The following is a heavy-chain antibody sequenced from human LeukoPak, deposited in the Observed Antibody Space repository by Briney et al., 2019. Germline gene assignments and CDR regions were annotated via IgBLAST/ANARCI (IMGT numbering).Heavy chain of an antibody. CDR2: ITPTGNTF. J-gene: IGHJ4*02. CDR1: GFTFTTYS. CDR3: ARSLPSYEPLCAY. D-gene: IGHD3-3*01. V-gene: IGHV3-48*01. Sequence: GGSLRLSCEGSGFTFTTYSLTWVRQVPGKGLEWISYITPTGNTFYYADSVKGRFTISRDNAKNSLFLQMNSLRVEDTAVYYCARSLPSYEPLCAYWGQATQVTVSP.